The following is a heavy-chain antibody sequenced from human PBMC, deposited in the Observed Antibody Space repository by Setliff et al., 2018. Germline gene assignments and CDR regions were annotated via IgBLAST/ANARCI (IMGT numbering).Heavy chain of an antibody. V-gene: IGHV3-33*01. Sequence: GSLRLSCAASGFTFSSYGMHWVRQAPGKGLEWVAVIWYDGSNKYYADSVKGRFTISRDNSKNTLYLQMNSLRAEDTAVYYCARDELERRDQYYYGMDVWGQGTTVTVSS. D-gene: IGHD1-1*01. CDR3: ARDELERRDQYYYGMDV. CDR2: IWYDGSNK. J-gene: IGHJ6*02. CDR1: GFTFSSYG.